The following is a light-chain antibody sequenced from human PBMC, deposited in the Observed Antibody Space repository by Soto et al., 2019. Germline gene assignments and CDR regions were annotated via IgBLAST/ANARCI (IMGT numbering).Light chain of an antibody. CDR1: QSISSW. Sequence: DIHMTQSPSTLSAFVGDRVTITCRASQSISSWLAWYQQKPGKAPKLLIFKASTLESGVPSRFSGSGSGTEFTLTISSLQPDDFATYYCQHYNSYSEAFGQGTKVELK. V-gene: IGKV1-5*03. J-gene: IGKJ1*01. CDR3: QHYNSYSEA. CDR2: KAS.